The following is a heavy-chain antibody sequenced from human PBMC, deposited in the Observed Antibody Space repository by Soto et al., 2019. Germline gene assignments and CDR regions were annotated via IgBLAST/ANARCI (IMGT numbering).Heavy chain of an antibody. CDR3: ARDCSGGSSTEFDP. CDR1: GFTFSSYS. Sequence: GGSLRLSCAASGFTFSSYSMNRVRQAPGKGLEWVSSISSSSSYIYYADSVKGRFTISRDNAKNSLYLQMNSLRAEDTAVYYCARDCSGGSSTEFDPWGQGTLVTVSS. J-gene: IGHJ5*02. D-gene: IGHD2-15*01. V-gene: IGHV3-21*01. CDR2: ISSSSSYI.